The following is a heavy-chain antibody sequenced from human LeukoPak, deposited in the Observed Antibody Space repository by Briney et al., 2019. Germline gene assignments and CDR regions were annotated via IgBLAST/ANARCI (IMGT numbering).Heavy chain of an antibody. CDR2: ISSTSTNI. D-gene: IGHD3-10*01. CDR3: ARGTYASGNSY. CDR1: GFTFSSYS. V-gene: IGHV3-48*01. J-gene: IGHJ4*02. Sequence: PGGSLRLSCAASGFTFSSYSMNWVRQAPGKGLEWISYISSTSTNIYYADSVKGRFTISRDNAKKSIYLQMSSLRVEDTAMYYCARGTYASGNSYWGQGTLVTVSS.